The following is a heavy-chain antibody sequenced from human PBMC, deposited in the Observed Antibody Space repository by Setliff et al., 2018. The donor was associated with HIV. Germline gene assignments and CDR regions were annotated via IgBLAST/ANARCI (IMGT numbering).Heavy chain of an antibody. CDR3: ARQPRGFSYSYFDY. V-gene: IGHV4-39*07. D-gene: IGHD5-18*01. CDR1: GASSIYF. Sequence: SETLSLTCTVSGASSIYFWGWIRQPPGKGLEWIGSVYYSGNTYYSPSLTSRISMSLDTSENQFSLTLNFVTAADTALYYCARQPRGFSYSYFDYWGQGALVTVSS. CDR2: VYYSGNT. J-gene: IGHJ4*02.